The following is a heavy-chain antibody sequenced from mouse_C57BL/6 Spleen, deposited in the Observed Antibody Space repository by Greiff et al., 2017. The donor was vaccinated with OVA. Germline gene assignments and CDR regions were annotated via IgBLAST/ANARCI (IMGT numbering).Heavy chain of an antibody. Sequence: VQLQQPGAELVKPGASVKLSCKASGYTFTSYWMHWVKQRPGQGLEWIGMIHPNSGSTNYNEKFKSKATLTVDKSSSTAYMQLSSLTSEDSAVYYCARGGGGRSWFAYWGQGTLVTVSA. CDR1: GYTFTSYW. CDR3: ARGGGGRSWFAY. CDR2: IHPNSGST. J-gene: IGHJ3*01. V-gene: IGHV1-64*01.